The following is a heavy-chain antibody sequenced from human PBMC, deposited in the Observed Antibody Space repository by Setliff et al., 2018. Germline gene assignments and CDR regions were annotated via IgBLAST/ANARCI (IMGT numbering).Heavy chain of an antibody. CDR1: GYTFSNFG. V-gene: IGHV1-18*01. CDR3: AREPLWGSHDAFDI. D-gene: IGHD7-27*01. J-gene: IGHJ3*02. Sequence: GASVKVSCKASGYTFSNFGFSWVRQAPGQGLEWMGSISAYNANTNYAQNLQGRVTMTRDTSTSTAYMELRSLRSDDTAVYYCAREPLWGSHDAFDIWGQGTMVTVSS. CDR2: ISAYNANT.